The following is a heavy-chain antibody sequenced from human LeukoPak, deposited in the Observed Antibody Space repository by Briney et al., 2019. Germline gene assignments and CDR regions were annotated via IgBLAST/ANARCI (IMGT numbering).Heavy chain of an antibody. Sequence: GGSLRLSCAASGFTFSYYGMHWVRQAPGEGLEWVAFIRYDGNDKFYAKSVKGRFTISRDTSRNTLYLQMNSLRAEDTAVYYCARAGRFLEWLFYHWGQGTLVTVSS. D-gene: IGHD3-3*01. CDR3: ARAGRFLEWLFYH. CDR2: IRYDGNDK. J-gene: IGHJ4*02. CDR1: GFTFSYYG. V-gene: IGHV3-30*02.